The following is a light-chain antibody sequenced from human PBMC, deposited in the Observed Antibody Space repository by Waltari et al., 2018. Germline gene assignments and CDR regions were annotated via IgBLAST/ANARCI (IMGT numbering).Light chain of an antibody. Sequence: QSALTQPRSVSGSPGQSVTISCTGTSSDVGGYNYVSWYQQHPGKAPKRMIYDVSKRPSGVPDRFSGPKSGHTASLTISGLQAEDEADYYCCSYAGSYTVVFGGGTKLPVL. CDR1: SSDVGGYNY. J-gene: IGLJ2*01. CDR3: CSYAGSYTVV. V-gene: IGLV2-11*01. CDR2: DVS.